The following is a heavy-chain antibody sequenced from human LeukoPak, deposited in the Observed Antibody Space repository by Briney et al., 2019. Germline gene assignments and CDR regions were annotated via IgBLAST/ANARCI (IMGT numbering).Heavy chain of an antibody. D-gene: IGHD3-9*01. CDR1: GSTFSSHT. V-gene: IGHV3-48*04. J-gene: IGHJ6*02. CDR2: ISNTGSVI. CDR3: ARVAHFDRGMDV. Sequence: GGSLRLSCAASGSTFSSHTMNWVRQAPGKGLEWVSYISNTGSVIYYADSVKGRFTISRDNTKKTLYLEMNSLRAEDTAVYFCARVAHFDRGMDVWGQGTTVAVSS.